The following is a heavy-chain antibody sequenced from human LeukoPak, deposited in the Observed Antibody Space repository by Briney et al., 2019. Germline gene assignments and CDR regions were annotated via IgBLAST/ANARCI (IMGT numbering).Heavy chain of an antibody. CDR3: AKAGTTASWYFDL. D-gene: IGHD1-7*01. V-gene: IGHV3-9*01. CDR2: ISWNSGSI. CDR1: GFTFDDYA. J-gene: IGHJ2*01. Sequence: PGGSLRLSCAASGFTFDDYAMHWVRQAPGKGLEWVSGISWNSGSIGYADSVKGRLTISRDNAKNSLYLQMNSLRAEDTALYYCAKAGTTASWYFDLWGRGTLVTVSS.